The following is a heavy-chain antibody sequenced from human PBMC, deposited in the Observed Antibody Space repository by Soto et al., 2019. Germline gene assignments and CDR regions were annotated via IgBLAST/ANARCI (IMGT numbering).Heavy chain of an antibody. V-gene: IGHV3-30*18. J-gene: IGHJ3*02. Sequence: QVQLVESGGGVVQPGRSLRLSCAASGFTFSSYGMHWVRQAPGKGLEGVAVISYDGSNKYYADSVKGRFTIARDNSKNTLYLQMNSLRAEDTAVYYCAKGGYGYGYDRFRDAFDIWGQGTMVTVSS. CDR1: GFTFSSYG. CDR3: AKGGYGYGYDRFRDAFDI. D-gene: IGHD5-18*01. CDR2: ISYDGSNK.